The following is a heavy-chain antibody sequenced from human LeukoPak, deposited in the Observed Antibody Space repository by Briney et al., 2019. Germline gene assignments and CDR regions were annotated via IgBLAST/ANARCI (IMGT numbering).Heavy chain of an antibody. J-gene: IGHJ4*02. CDR2: ISWNSGNL. D-gene: IGHD3-16*01. Sequence: PGGSLRLSCAASGFTFGDYAMHWVRQAPGKGLEWVSGISWNSGNLGYADSVKGRFTISRDNAKNSLYLQMNSLRAEDTALYYCAKRGGFEGGYYLDYWGQGTLVTVSS. CDR3: AKRGGFEGGYYLDY. CDR1: GFTFGDYA. V-gene: IGHV3-9*01.